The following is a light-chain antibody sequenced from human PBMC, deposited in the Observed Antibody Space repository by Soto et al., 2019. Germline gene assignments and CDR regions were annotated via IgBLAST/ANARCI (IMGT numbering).Light chain of an antibody. CDR1: SSDVGGYNY. J-gene: IGLJ2*01. Sequence: QSVLTQPPSASGSPGQSVAISCTGTSSDVGGYNYVSWYQQHPGKAPKLMIYEVNKRPSGVPDRFSGSKSGNTASLTVSGLQAEDEADYYCCSYAGTYTHVVFGGGTKLTVL. CDR3: CSYAGTYTHVV. V-gene: IGLV2-8*01. CDR2: EVN.